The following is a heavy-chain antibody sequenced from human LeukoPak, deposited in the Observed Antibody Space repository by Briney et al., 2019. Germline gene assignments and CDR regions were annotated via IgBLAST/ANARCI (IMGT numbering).Heavy chain of an antibody. J-gene: IGHJ4*02. Sequence: ASVKVSCKASGYTFTGYGISWVRQAPGQGLEWMGWISAYNGNTNYAQKLQGRVTMTTDTSTSTAYMELRSLRSDDTAVYYCARGYITMGYYDYWGQGALVTVSS. CDR1: GYTFTGYG. CDR2: ISAYNGNT. CDR3: ARGYITMGYYDY. D-gene: IGHD5-18*01. V-gene: IGHV1-18*01.